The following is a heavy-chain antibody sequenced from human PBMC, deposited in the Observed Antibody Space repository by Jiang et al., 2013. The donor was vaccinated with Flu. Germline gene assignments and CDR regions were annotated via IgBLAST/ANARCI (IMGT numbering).Heavy chain of an antibody. D-gene: IGHD6-19*01. CDR1: GYSFTSYW. J-gene: IGHJ5*02. Sequence: EVKKPGESLKISCKGSGYSFTSYWIGWVRQMPGKGLEWMGIVYPGDSDTRYSPSFQGQVTISADKSISTAYLQWSSLKASDTAMYYCARLIAVAGMGGWFDPWGQGTLVTVSS. V-gene: IGHV5-51*01. CDR3: ARLIAVAGMGGWFDP. CDR2: VYPGDSDT.